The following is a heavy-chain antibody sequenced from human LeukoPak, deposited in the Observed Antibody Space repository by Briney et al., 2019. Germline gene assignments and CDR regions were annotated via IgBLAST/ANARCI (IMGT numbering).Heavy chain of an antibody. Sequence: SETLSLTCTVSGVSISSYYWSWIRQPPGKGLEWIGYIYHSGSTNYNPSLKSRVTISVDTSKNQFSLKLSSVTAADTAVYYCARRAYYYYMDVWGKGTTVTISS. V-gene: IGHV4-59*12. CDR2: IYHSGST. J-gene: IGHJ6*03. CDR3: ARRAYYYYMDV. CDR1: GVSISSYY.